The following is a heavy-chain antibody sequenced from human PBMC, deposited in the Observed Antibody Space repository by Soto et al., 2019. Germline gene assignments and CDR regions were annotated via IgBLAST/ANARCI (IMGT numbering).Heavy chain of an antibody. D-gene: IGHD1-1*01. CDR3: ERTKWKAAWLDR. CDR1: FDTFRGYY. V-gene: IGHV4-34*01. CDR2: INHSGST. Sequence: SETLSHTCSFYFDTFRGYYWSWIRQPPGKGLEWIGQINHSGSTNYEPSLKSRVTLSVDTSKNQFSLKLTSVTAADTAIYQWERTKWKAAWLDRWGQGTLVTVS. J-gene: IGHJ5*02.